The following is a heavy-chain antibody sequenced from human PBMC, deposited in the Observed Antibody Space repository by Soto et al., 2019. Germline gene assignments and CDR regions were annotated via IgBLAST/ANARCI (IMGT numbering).Heavy chain of an antibody. Sequence: GGSLRLSCAASGFTFSTYAVHWVRQAPGKGLEWVAVISNDESKKYYANPVKGRFTISRDNSNNTGYLQMNSLRREDTAIYYCARSIAVAGLDYWGPGTVVTVS. D-gene: IGHD6-19*01. CDR1: GFTFSTYA. J-gene: IGHJ4*02. CDR3: ARSIAVAGLDY. CDR2: ISNDESKK. V-gene: IGHV3-30-3*01.